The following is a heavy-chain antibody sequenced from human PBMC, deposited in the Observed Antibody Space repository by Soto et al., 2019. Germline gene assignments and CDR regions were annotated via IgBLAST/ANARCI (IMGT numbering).Heavy chain of an antibody. V-gene: IGHV4-34*01. CDR2: INHSGST. CDR3: ASRLPLGYCSSTSCVPDAFDI. Sequence: SETLSLTCAVYGGSFRGYYWSWIRHPPGKGLEWIGEINHSGSTNYNPSLKSRVTISVDTSKNQFSLKLSSVTAADTAVYYCASRLPLGYCSSTSCVPDAFDIWGQGTMVTVS. J-gene: IGHJ3*02. CDR1: GGSFRGYY. D-gene: IGHD2-2*01.